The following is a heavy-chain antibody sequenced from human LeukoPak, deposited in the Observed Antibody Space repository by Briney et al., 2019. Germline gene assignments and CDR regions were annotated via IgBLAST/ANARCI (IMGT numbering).Heavy chain of an antibody. CDR2: VIPILGIA. D-gene: IGHD2-2*01. CDR3: AREYCSSTSCYRDNWFDP. V-gene: IGHV1-69*04. Sequence: SVKVSCKASGGTFSSYTISWVRQAPGQGLEWMGRVIPILGIANYAQKFQGRVTITADKSTSTAYMELSSLRSEDTAVYYCAREYCSSTSCYRDNWFDPWGQGTLVTVSS. CDR1: GGTFSSYT. J-gene: IGHJ5*02.